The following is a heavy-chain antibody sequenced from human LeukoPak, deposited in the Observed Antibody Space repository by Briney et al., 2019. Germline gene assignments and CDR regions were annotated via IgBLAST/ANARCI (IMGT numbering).Heavy chain of an antibody. CDR1: GGFFSGYY. Sequence: NPSETLSLTCAVYGGFFSGYYWSWIRQPPGKGLEWIGEINHSGSTNYNPSLKSRVTISVDTSKNQFSLKLSSVTAADTAVYYCARGFWSGSPFDYWGQGTLVTVSS. V-gene: IGHV4-34*01. CDR3: ARGFWSGSPFDY. CDR2: INHSGST. J-gene: IGHJ4*02. D-gene: IGHD3-3*01.